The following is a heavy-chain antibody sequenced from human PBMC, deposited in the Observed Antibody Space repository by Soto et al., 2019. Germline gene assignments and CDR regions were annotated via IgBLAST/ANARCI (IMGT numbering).Heavy chain of an antibody. J-gene: IGHJ3*02. CDR3: ATRKIPSAYDILTGYYIRANDAFDI. V-gene: IGHV4-59*08. Sequence: SETLSLTCTVSGGSISSYYWSWIRQPPGKGLEWIGYIYYSGSTNYNPSLKSRVTISVDTSKNQFSLKLSSVTAADTAVYYCATRKIPSAYDILTGYYIRANDAFDIWGQGTMVTVSS. D-gene: IGHD3-9*01. CDR1: GGSISSYY. CDR2: IYYSGST.